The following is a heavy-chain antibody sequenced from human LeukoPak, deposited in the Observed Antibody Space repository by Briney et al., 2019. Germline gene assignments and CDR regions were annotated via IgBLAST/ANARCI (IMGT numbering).Heavy chain of an antibody. CDR2: VYYSGNT. Sequence: SETLSLTCTVSGDSISTSYWNWIRQPPGKGLEWIGYVYYSGNTNYSPSLKSRVTMPVDTSKNQFSLRLSSVTAADTAVYYCTRWTVAGYFDYWGQGTLVTVSS. CDR1: GDSISTSY. J-gene: IGHJ4*02. V-gene: IGHV4-59*08. D-gene: IGHD6-19*01. CDR3: TRWTVAGYFDY.